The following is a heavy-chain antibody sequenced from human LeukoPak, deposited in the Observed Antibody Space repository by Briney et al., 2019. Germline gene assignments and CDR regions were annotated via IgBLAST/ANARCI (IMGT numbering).Heavy chain of an antibody. CDR2: IYTSGST. CDR3: ARGGMVVTAPWDY. J-gene: IGHJ4*02. D-gene: IGHD2-21*02. Sequence: KPSETLSLTCTVSGGSISSYYWSWIRLPAGKGLEWIGRIYTSGSTNYNPSLKSRVTMSVDTSKNQFSLKLSSVTAADTAVYYCARGGMVVTAPWDYWGQGTLVTVSS. V-gene: IGHV4-4*07. CDR1: GGSISSYY.